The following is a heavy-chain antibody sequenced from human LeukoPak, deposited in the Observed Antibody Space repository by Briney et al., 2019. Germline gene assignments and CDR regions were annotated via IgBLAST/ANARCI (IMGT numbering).Heavy chain of an antibody. J-gene: IGHJ4*02. CDR3: VKDIGSGSYRYGGYFDY. Sequence: PGGSLRLSCAASGFPFDDKAMHWVRQAPGKGLEWVAGISRNSDSTVYADSVKGRFTISRDNAKNSLYLQMNSLRAEDMALYYCVKDIGSGSYRYGGYFDYWGQGTLVTVSS. V-gene: IGHV3-9*03. CDR1: GFPFDDKA. D-gene: IGHD1-26*01. CDR2: ISRNSDST.